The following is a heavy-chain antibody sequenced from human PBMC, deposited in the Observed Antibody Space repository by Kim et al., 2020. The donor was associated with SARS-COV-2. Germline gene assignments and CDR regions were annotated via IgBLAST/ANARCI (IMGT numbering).Heavy chain of an antibody. D-gene: IGHD2-21*01. J-gene: IGHJ4*02. CDR1: GYTLTELS. CDR2: FDPEDGET. V-gene: IGHV1-24*01. Sequence: ASVKVSCKVSGYTLTELSMHWVRQAPGKGLEWMGGFDPEDGETIYAQKFQGRVTMTEDTSTDTAYMELSSLRSEDTAVYYCATDLFYCGGEPGCFDYWGQGTLVTVSS. CDR3: ATDLFYCGGEPGCFDY.